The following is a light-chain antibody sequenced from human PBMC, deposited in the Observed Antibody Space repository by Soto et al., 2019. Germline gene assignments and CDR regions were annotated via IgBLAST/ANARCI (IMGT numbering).Light chain of an antibody. CDR1: SSDVGGYNS. Sequence: QSALTQPPSASGSPGQSVTISCTGTSSDVGGYNSVSWYQQHPGKAPKLMIYEVNKWPSGVPDRFSASKSDSTASLSVSGLQAEDEAHYYCSSYAGSKNLVFGGGTKLTVL. CDR3: SSYAGSKNLV. V-gene: IGLV2-8*01. CDR2: EVN. J-gene: IGLJ2*01.